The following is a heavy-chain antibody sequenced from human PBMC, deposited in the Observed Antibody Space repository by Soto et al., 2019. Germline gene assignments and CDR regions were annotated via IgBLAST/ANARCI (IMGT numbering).Heavy chain of an antibody. CDR3: ARGTRSTLMTIAHFDY. V-gene: IGHV4-34*01. J-gene: IGHJ4*02. D-gene: IGHD2-21*01. Sequence: PSETLSLTCDGGSLSGYYWSWIRQTPGVGLEWIGEIHHTGSTNYNPSLKSRVTISVDMSKNQLFLKLISVTAADTAVYYCARGTRSTLMTIAHFDYWGQGTLVTVSS. CDR1: GGSLSGYY. CDR2: IHHTGST.